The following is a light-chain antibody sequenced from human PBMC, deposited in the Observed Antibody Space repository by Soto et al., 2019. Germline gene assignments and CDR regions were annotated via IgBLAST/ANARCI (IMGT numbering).Light chain of an antibody. CDR1: QRVSGGF. J-gene: IGKJ1*01. Sequence: EIVMTQSPATLSVSPGERATLYCGASQRVSGGFLAWYQQKPGQAPRLLIYGASNRATGIPDRFSGSGSGTDFTLTISRLEPEDFAVYYCQQYGSSGTFGQGTKVDIK. CDR2: GAS. CDR3: QQYGSSGT. V-gene: IGKV3-20*01.